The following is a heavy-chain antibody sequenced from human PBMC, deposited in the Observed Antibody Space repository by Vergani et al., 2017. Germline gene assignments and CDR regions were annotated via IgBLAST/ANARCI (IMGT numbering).Heavy chain of an antibody. CDR1: GGSISSGGYY. J-gene: IGHJ5*02. CDR3: ARGTEQQLVLYWFDP. Sequence: QESGPGLVKPSETLSLTCTVSGGSISSGGYYWSWIRQPPGKALEWLAHIFSNDEKSYSTSLKSRLTISKDTSKSQVVLTMINMDPVDTATYYCARGTEQQLVLYWFDPWGQGTLVTVSS. D-gene: IGHD6-13*01. CDR2: IFSNDEK. V-gene: IGHV2-26*01.